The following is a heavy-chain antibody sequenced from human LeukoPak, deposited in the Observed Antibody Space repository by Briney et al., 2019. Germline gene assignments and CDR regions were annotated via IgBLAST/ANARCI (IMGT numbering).Heavy chain of an antibody. J-gene: IGHJ4*02. Sequence: QPGGSLRLSCAVSXFSVNRIFWTWVRQAPGKGLEWVSVIYGGGNTYYADSVKGRFTISTDNSKNTLYLQMNSLRAEDTAVYYCARDRMRASDPSTGTEGYWGQGTLVTVSS. CDR1: XFSVNRIF. D-gene: IGHD1-1*01. CDR2: IYGGGNT. CDR3: ARDRMRASDPSTGTEGY. V-gene: IGHV3-66*01.